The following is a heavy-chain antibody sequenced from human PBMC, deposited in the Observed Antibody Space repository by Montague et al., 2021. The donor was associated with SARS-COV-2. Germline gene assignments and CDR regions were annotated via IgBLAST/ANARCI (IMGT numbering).Heavy chain of an antibody. CDR2: VYTTGST. V-gene: IGHV4-61*02. Sequence: TLSLTCTVSGGSISSDSYSRSWIRQPAGTGLEWIGRVYTTGSTNYNPSLKSRVTISGETSRNQFSLRLTSVTAADTAMYYCARAVIYGGYAFAYFDFWGQGVLVTVSS. CDR1: GGSISSDSYS. D-gene: IGHD5-12*01. CDR3: ARAVIYGGYAFAYFDF. J-gene: IGHJ4*02.